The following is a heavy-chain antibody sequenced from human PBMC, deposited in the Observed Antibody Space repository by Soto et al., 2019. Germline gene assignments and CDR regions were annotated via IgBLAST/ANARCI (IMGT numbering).Heavy chain of an antibody. CDR3: ERGAIGYSYGLDYGMDV. V-gene: IGHV1-8*01. Sequence: QVQLVQSGAEVKKPGASVKVSCKASGYTFTSYDINWVRQATGQGLEWMGWMNPNSGNTGYAQKFQGRVTMTRNTSISTAYMELSSLRSEDTAVYYGERGAIGYSYGLDYGMDVWGQGTTVTVSS. J-gene: IGHJ6*02. D-gene: IGHD5-18*01. CDR2: MNPNSGNT. CDR1: GYTFTSYD.